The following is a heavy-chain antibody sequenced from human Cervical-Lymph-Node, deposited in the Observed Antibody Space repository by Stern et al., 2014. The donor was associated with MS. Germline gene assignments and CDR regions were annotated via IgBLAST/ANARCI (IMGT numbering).Heavy chain of an antibody. CDR1: GGTFSRYA. V-gene: IGHV1-69*01. Sequence: VQLVESGAEVKKPGSSVKVSCKASGGTFSRYALSWVRQAPGQGLEWMGGIMPIFGTANYAQKFQGRVTITADESTSTAYMELSSLRSEDTAVYYCARDMGRVSTKGAFDIWGQGTKVTVSS. CDR2: IMPIFGTA. D-gene: IGHD1-26*01. J-gene: IGHJ3*02. CDR3: ARDMGRVSTKGAFDI.